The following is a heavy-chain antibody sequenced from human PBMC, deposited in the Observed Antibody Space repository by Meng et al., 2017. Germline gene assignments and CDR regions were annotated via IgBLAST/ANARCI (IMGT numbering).Heavy chain of an antibody. J-gene: IGHJ5*02. CDR1: GYTFTGYY. V-gene: IGHV1-2*06. D-gene: IGHD3-10*01. CDR2: INPNSGGT. Sequence: ASVKVSCKASGYTFTGYYMHWVRQAPGQGLEWMGRINPNSGGTNYAQKFQGRVTMTRDTSISTAYMELSRLRSDDTAVYYCAREGVLLWFGEGGNWFDPWGQGNLVTVSS. CDR3: AREGVLLWFGEGGNWFDP.